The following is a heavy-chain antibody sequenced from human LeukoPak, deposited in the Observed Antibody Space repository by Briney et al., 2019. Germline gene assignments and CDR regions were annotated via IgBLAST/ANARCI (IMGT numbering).Heavy chain of an antibody. CDR2: ISGSGGST. CDR3: AKDTGWAVANFIHDAFDI. CDR1: GFTFSSYA. D-gene: IGHD6-19*01. J-gene: IGHJ3*02. Sequence: GGSLRLSCAASGFTFSSYAMSWVRQAPGKGLEWVSAISGSGGSTYYADSVKGRFTISRDNSKNTLYLQMNSLRAEDTAVYYYAKDTGWAVANFIHDAFDIWGQGTMVTVSS. V-gene: IGHV3-23*01.